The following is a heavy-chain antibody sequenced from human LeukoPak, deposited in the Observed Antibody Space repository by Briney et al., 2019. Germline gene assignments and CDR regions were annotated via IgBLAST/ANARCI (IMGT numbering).Heavy chain of an antibody. CDR3: AGSVRARDAFDV. CDR1: GFTFSDYQ. Sequence: GGSLRLSCAASGFTFSDYQMSWIRQAPGKGLEWVSYISSGDTIYLADSVEGRFTISRDNAKSSLFLQMNSLRVEDTAVYYCAGSVRARDAFDVWGQGTLVIVSS. J-gene: IGHJ3*01. V-gene: IGHV3-11*04. CDR2: ISSGDTI. D-gene: IGHD3-10*01.